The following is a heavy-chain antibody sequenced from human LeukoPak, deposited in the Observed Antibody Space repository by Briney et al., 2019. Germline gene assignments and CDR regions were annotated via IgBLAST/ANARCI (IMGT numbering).Heavy chain of an antibody. Sequence: GGSLRLSCAASGFTFSSYAMSWVRQAPGKGLEWVSAIGGSGGSTYYADSVKGRFTISRDNSKNTLYLQMNSLRAEDTAVYYCAPYYYDSSGYLYFDYWGQGTLVTVSS. CDR1: GFTFSSYA. D-gene: IGHD3-22*01. CDR2: IGGSGGST. J-gene: IGHJ4*02. V-gene: IGHV3-23*01. CDR3: APYYYDSSGYLYFDY.